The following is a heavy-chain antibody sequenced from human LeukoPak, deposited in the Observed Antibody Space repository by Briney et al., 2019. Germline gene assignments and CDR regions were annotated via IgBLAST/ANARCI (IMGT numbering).Heavy chain of an antibody. Sequence: SETLSLTCTVSGGSISSGDYYWGWIGQPPGKGLDWVANIHYRVSTHYNPSLKRRVTISVDTSKNQFSLQLNSVTAPDTAVYYCARFYCSGGSCYHLDYWGQGTLVTVSS. V-gene: IGHV4-39*01. J-gene: IGHJ4*02. CDR3: ARFYCSGGSCYHLDY. D-gene: IGHD2-15*01. CDR2: IHYRVST. CDR1: GGSISSGDYY.